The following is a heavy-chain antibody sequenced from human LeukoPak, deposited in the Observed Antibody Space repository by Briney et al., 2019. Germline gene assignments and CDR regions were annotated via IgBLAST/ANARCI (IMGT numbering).Heavy chain of an antibody. CDR1: GFTFSSYA. D-gene: IGHD3-9*01. Sequence: GALRLSCAASGFTFSSYAMSWVRQAPGKGLEWVSGISGSGSSIYYADSVKGRFTISRDNSKNTLSLQMNSLRAEDTAVYYCAKAYNDILTGDHYWGQGTLVTVSS. CDR2: ISGSGSSI. V-gene: IGHV3-23*01. CDR3: AKAYNDILTGDHY. J-gene: IGHJ4*02.